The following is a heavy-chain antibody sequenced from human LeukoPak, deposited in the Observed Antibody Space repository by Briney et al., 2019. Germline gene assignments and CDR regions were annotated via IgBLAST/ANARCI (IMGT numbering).Heavy chain of an antibody. CDR1: GYTFTSYD. CDR3: ARLYSSSWYYVLYYYGMDV. CDR2: MNPNSGNT. V-gene: IGHV1-8*01. D-gene: IGHD6-13*01. J-gene: IGHJ6*02. Sequence: ASVKVSCKASGYTFTSYDINWVRQATGQGLEWMGWMNPNSGNTGYAQKFQGRVTMARNTSISTAYMELSSLRSEDTAVYYCARLYSSSWYYVLYYYGMDVRGQGTTVTVSS.